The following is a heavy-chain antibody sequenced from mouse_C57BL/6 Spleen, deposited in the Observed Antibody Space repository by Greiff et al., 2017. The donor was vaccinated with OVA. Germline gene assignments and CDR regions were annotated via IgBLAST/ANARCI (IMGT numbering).Heavy chain of an antibody. Sequence: QVQLQQPGAELVMPGASVKLSCKASGYTFTSYWMHWVKQRPGQGLEWIGEIDPSDSYTNYNQKFKGKSTLTVDKSSSTAYMQLSSLTSEDSAVYYCARRDDGYSRYFDVWGTGTTGTVSS. CDR2: IDPSDSYT. CDR1: GYTFTSYW. J-gene: IGHJ1*03. D-gene: IGHD2-3*01. CDR3: ARRDDGYSRYFDV. V-gene: IGHV1-69*01.